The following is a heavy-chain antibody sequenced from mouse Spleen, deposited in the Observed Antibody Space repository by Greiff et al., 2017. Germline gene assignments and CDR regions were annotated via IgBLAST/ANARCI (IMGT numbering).Heavy chain of an antibody. CDR1: GFTFSSYA. CDR3: ARGGSSPYYFDY. J-gene: IGHJ2*01. D-gene: IGHD1-1*01. Sequence: EVQLQQSGGGLVKPGGSLKLSCAASGFTFSSYAMSWVRQTPEKRLEWVASISSGGSTYYPDSVKGRFTISRDNARNILYLQMSSLRSEDTAMYYCARGGSSPYYFDYWGQGTTLTVSS. CDR2: ISSGGST. V-gene: IGHV5-6-5*01.